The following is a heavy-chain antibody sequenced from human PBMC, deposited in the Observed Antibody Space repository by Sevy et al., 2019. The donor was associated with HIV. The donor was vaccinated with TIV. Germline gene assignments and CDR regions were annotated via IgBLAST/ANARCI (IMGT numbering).Heavy chain of an antibody. CDR2: TNPNNGGT. Sequence: ASVKVSCKASGYSVTGYYIHWVRQAPGQGLEWMGWTNPNNGGTNYAQEFQGRVTMTRDTSISTVYMELSRLKSDDTAVYYCARAPVYCRGGNCYPYHFDYWGQGTLVTVSS. V-gene: IGHV1-2*02. CDR3: ARAPVYCRGGNCYPYHFDY. D-gene: IGHD2-15*01. CDR1: GYSVTGYY. J-gene: IGHJ4*02.